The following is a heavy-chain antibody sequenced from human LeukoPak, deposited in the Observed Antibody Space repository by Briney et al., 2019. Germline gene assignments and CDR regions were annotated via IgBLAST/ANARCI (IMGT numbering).Heavy chain of an antibody. D-gene: IGHD2-2*01. Sequence: GGSLRLSCAASGFSFSTYWMNWVRQAPGKGLEWVSAISGSGGSTYYADSVKGRFTISRDNSKNTLYLQMNSLRAEDTAVYYCAKDRSVVVPAASGYWGQGTLVTVSS. V-gene: IGHV3-23*01. CDR3: AKDRSVVVPAASGY. CDR1: GFSFSTYW. CDR2: ISGSGGST. J-gene: IGHJ4*02.